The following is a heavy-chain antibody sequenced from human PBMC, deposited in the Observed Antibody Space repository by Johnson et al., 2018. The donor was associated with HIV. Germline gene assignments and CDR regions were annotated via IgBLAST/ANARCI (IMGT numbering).Heavy chain of an antibody. D-gene: IGHD5-18*01. Sequence: QVQLVESGGGVVQPGGSLRLPCVASGFTFSSYGMHWVRQAPGKGLEWASGLYSGGSSYHAASVKGRFIISRDNSKSTLYLQMNSLRAEDTAVYYCARAYTYGAFEIWGQGTLVTVSS. CDR3: ARAYTYGAFEI. J-gene: IGHJ3*02. CDR2: LYSGGSS. CDR1: GFTFSSYG. V-gene: IGHV3-NL1*01.